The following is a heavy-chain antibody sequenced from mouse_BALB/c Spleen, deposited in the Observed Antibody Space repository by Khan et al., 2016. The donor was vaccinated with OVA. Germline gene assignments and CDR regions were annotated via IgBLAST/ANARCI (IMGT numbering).Heavy chain of an antibody. Sequence: QVQLQQSVPELVNPGASLKVSCKASGYTFTDYIIGWVKQSTRQGLEWIGDIFPGSGTTYYNEKFKDKATLTADKSSNTAYMQLSSLTSEDSAVYCCSRGGYSVFAYWGQGTLVTVSA. CDR2: IFPGSGTT. D-gene: IGHD1-1*01. J-gene: IGHJ3*01. CDR3: SRGGYSVFAY. V-gene: IGHV1-77*01. CDR1: GYTFTDYI.